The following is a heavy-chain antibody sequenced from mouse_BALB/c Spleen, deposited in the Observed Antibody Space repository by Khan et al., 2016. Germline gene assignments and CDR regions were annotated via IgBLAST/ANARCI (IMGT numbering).Heavy chain of an antibody. V-gene: IGHV9-4*02. CDR1: GYTFTTAG. J-gene: IGHJ2*01. CDR2: INTHSGVP. Sequence: QIQLVQSGPELKKPGETVRISCKASGYTFTTAGMQWVQKMPGKGLKWIGWINTHSGVPKYAEDFKGRFAFSLETSASTAYLQIRNLKNEDTATYSCARTVGNYGYFDYWGQGTTLTVSS. CDR3: ARTVGNYGYFDY. D-gene: IGHD2-1*01.